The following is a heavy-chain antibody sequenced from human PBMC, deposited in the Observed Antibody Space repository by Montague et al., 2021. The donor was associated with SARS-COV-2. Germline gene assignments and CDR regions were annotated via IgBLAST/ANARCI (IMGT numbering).Heavy chain of an antibody. CDR3: ARERLHNWFDP. Sequence: SETLSLTCTVSNGSINSYYWSWVRQPPGKRLEWIGYIYYMGNTYYNPSLESRVTMSIDTSKNQFSLKLRSVTAAETPVYFCARERLHNWFDPWGQGTLVIVS. CDR2: IYYMGNT. CDR1: NGSINSYY. V-gene: IGHV4-59*01. J-gene: IGHJ5*02.